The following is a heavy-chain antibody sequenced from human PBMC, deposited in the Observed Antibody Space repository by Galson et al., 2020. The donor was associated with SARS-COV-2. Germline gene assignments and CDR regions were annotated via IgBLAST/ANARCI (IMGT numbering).Heavy chain of an antibody. J-gene: IGHJ4*02. CDR3: ARGYCSSTSCYVNPLDY. Sequence: GGSLRLSCEASGFTFSDYYMSWISPAPGKGQEWVSYISSSGSTIYYADSVKGRFTISRDNAKNSLYLQMNSLRAEDTAVYYCARGYCSSTSCYVNPLDYWGQGTLVTVSS. D-gene: IGHD2-2*01. CDR2: ISSSGSTI. CDR1: GFTFSDYY. V-gene: IGHV3-11*04.